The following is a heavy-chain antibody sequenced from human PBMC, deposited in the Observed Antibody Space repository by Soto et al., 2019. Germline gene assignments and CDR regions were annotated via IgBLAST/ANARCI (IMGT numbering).Heavy chain of an antibody. CDR3: AKGFIVVVTAIRPDDNFDV. D-gene: IGHD2-21*02. CDR2: IRGGGGST. Sequence: EVQLLESGGGLVQPGGSLRLSCAASGFTFNTYAMNWVRQVPGKGLEWVASIRGGGGSTYYADSVKGRFTISRDTSKNTLYLQMNSLSAEDTAVYYCAKGFIVVVTAIRPDDNFDVWGQGTMVTVSS. CDR1: GFTFNTYA. V-gene: IGHV3-23*01. J-gene: IGHJ3*01.